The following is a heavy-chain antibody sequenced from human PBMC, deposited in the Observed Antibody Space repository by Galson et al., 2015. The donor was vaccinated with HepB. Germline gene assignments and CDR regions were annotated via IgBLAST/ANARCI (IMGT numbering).Heavy chain of an antibody. CDR1: GYPLSELS. Sequence: SVKVSCKISGYPLSELSIHWVRQAPGKGLEWMGGFDPEEGDVTYAHKLQGRVIMTEDTSTDTAYMDLSSLTSEDTAVYWCATHTMIRGDIKWFDPWGQGTLVTVSS. CDR2: FDPEEGDV. CDR3: ATHTMIRGDIKWFDP. D-gene: IGHD3-10*01. V-gene: IGHV1-24*01. J-gene: IGHJ5*02.